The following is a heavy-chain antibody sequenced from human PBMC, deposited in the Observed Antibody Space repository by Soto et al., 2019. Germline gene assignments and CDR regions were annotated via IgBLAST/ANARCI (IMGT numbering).Heavy chain of an antibody. CDR2: IYHSGST. Sequence: SETLSLTCAVSGGSISSSNWWSWVRQPPGKGLEWIGEIYHSGSTNYNPSLKSRVTISVDKSKNQFSLKLSSVTAADTAVYYCARGESYCISTSCCIWNTPRHYGMDVWGQGATVTVSS. V-gene: IGHV4-4*02. CDR1: GGSISSSNW. J-gene: IGHJ6*02. CDR3: ARGESYCISTSCCIWNTPRHYGMDV. D-gene: IGHD2-2*01.